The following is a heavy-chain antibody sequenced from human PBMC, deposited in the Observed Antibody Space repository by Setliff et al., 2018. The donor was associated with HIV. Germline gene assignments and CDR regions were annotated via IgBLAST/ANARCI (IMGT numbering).Heavy chain of an antibody. D-gene: IGHD6-19*01. Sequence: GGSLRLSCVASGLDIGDYWMTWVRQAPGKGLEWVANINPDGNERYYMESVQGRFTISRDNSKNTVDLQMNRLRLEDTGVFYCVREGHSSGRAGSFDMWGQGTLVTVSS. V-gene: IGHV3-7*01. CDR2: INPDGNER. J-gene: IGHJ3*02. CDR3: VREGHSSGRAGSFDM. CDR1: GLDIGDYW.